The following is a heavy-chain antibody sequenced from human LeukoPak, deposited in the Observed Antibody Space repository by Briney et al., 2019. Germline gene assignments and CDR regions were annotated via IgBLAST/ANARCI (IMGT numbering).Heavy chain of an antibody. CDR3: ARHTLLGTPSSPFHY. V-gene: IGHV5-51*01. J-gene: IGHJ4*02. CDR1: GYTFTAYW. CDR2: IYPGDYDT. Sequence: GESLKISCQGSGYTFTAYWIGWVRQLPGKGLEWMGIIYPGDYDTRYSPSFQGQVTISADKSFNTAYLQWSSLKASDTAMYYCARHTLLGTPSSPFHYWGQGPPVTVS. D-gene: IGHD2-8*02.